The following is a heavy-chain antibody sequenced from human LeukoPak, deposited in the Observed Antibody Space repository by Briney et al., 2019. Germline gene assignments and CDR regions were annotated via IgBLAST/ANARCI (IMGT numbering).Heavy chain of an antibody. Sequence: GGSLRLSCTASGFSFSGHWMHWARQLPGKGLVWVSRISPTGSTTSYADFVKGRFTVSRDNAKNTLYLQVNNLRAEDTAVYYCARGPNSNWSGLDFWGQGTLLTVSS. J-gene: IGHJ4*02. D-gene: IGHD6-6*01. CDR1: GFSFSGHW. V-gene: IGHV3-74*01. CDR3: ARGPNSNWSGLDF. CDR2: ISPTGSTT.